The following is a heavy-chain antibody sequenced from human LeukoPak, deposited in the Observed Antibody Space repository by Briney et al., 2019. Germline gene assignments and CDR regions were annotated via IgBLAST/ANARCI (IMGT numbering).Heavy chain of an antibody. CDR2: IFASGST. V-gene: IGHV4-61*02. CDR3: AREDYDDSGGWYFDL. Sequence: PSETLSLTCTVSGASISSASYYWSWIRQPAGKGLEWIGRIFASGSTKYNPSLKSRVTMSVETSKKQFSLKLSSVTAADTAVYYCAREDYDDSGGWYFDLWGRGTLVTVSS. CDR1: GASISSASYY. J-gene: IGHJ2*01. D-gene: IGHD3-3*01.